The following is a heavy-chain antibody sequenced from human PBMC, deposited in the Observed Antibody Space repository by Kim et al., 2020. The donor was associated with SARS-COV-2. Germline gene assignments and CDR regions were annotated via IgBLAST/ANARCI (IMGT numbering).Heavy chain of an antibody. CDR2: INAGNGNT. CDR1: GYTFTSYA. V-gene: IGHV1-3*01. Sequence: ASVKVSCKASGYTFTSYAMHWVRQAPGQRLEWMGWINAGNGNTKYSQKFQGRVTITRDTSASTAYMELSSLRSEDTAVYYCARSKGSYYPDYYYGMDVWGQGTTVTVSS. CDR3: ARSKGSYYPDYYYGMDV. D-gene: IGHD3-10*01. J-gene: IGHJ6*02.